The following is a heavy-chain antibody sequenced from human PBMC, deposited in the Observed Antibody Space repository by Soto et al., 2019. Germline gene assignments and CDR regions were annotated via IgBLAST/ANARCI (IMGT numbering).Heavy chain of an antibody. CDR2: IIPISDTT. V-gene: IGHV1-69*01. J-gene: IGHJ6*02. CDR1: GGTFSSYA. CDR3: ARSQGSSTSLEIYYYYYYGMDV. Sequence: QVQLVQSGAEVKKPGSSVQVSCKASGGTFSSYAISWVRQAPGQGLEWMGGIIPISDTTNYAQKFQGRVPITADESTSTAYMELSSLRSEDTAVYYCARSQGSSTSLEIYYYYYYGMDVWGQGTTVTVSS. D-gene: IGHD2-2*01.